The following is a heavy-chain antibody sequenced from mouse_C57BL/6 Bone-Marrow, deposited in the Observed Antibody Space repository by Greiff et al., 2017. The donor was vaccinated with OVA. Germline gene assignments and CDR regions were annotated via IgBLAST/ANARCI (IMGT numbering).Heavy chain of an antibody. V-gene: IGHV1-7*01. Sequence: VQLQQSGADLAKPGASVKLSCKASGYTFTSYWMHWVNQRPGQGLEWIGYINPSSGYTKYNQKFKDKATLTADKSSSTAYMQLSSLTYEDAAVYYCASYYGNPYYAMDYWGQGTSVTVSS. CDR2: INPSSGYT. CDR1: GYTFTSYW. J-gene: IGHJ4*01. CDR3: ASYYGNPYYAMDY. D-gene: IGHD2-1*01.